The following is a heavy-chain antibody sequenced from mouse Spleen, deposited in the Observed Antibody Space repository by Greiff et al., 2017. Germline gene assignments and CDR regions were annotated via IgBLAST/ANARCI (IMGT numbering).Heavy chain of an antibody. Sequence: QVQLKESGAELVKPGASVKISCKASGYAFSSYWMNWVKQRPGKGLEWIGQIYPGDGDTNYNGKFKGKATLTADKSSSTAYMQLSSLTSEDSAVYFCARSDGYYVYFDVWGAGTTVTVSS. CDR1: GYAFSSYW. CDR2: IYPGDGDT. CDR3: ARSDGYYVYFDV. D-gene: IGHD2-3*01. J-gene: IGHJ1*01. V-gene: IGHV1-80*01.